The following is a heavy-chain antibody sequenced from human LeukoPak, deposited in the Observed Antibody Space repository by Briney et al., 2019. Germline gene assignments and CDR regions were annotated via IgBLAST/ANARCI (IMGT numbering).Heavy chain of an antibody. J-gene: IGHJ3*02. V-gene: IGHV3-72*01. Sequence: GGSLRLSCAASGFISSDHYIDWVRQAPGKGLEWVGRSRNKANSDTTEYAASVKGRFTISRDDSKNSLYLQMNSLKTEDTAVYYCAKGYSGSLTYAFDNWGQGTMVTVSS. CDR1: GFISSDHY. CDR2: SRNKANSDTT. D-gene: IGHD1-26*01. CDR3: AKGYSGSLTYAFDN.